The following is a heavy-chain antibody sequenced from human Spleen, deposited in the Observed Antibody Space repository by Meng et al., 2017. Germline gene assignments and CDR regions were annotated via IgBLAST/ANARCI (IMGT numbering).Heavy chain of an antibody. D-gene: IGHD2-15*01. CDR2: ISSSGSTI. CDR1: GFTFSDYY. V-gene: IGHV3-11*01. J-gene: IGHJ6*02. CDR3: AKDRWGYCSGGSCPGYGMDV. Sequence: GGSLRLSCAASGFTFSDYYMSWIRQAPGKGLEWVSYISSSGSTIYYADSVKGRFTISRDNAKNSLYLQMNSLRAEDTALYYCAKDRWGYCSGGSCPGYGMDVWGQGTTVTVSS.